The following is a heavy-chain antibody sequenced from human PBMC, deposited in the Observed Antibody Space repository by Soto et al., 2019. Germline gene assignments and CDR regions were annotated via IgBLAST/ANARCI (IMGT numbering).Heavy chain of an antibody. CDR3: ARQVFGSSWAIPPHQNYNWFDP. Sequence: QLQLQESGPGLVKPSETLSLTCTVSGGSISSSSYYWGWIRQPPGKGLEWIGSIYYSGSTYYNPSLKSRVTISVDTSKNQFSLKLSSVTAADTAVYYCARQVFGSSWAIPPHQNYNWFDPWGQGTLVTVSS. J-gene: IGHJ5*02. D-gene: IGHD6-6*01. CDR2: IYYSGST. CDR1: GGSISSSSYY. V-gene: IGHV4-39*01.